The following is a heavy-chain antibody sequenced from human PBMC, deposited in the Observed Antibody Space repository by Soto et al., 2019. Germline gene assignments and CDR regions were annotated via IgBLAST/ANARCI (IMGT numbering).Heavy chain of an antibody. CDR2: IKSKTDGGTT. J-gene: IGHJ4*02. Sequence: PGGSLRLSCAASGFTFSNAWMNWVRQTPGKGLEWVGRIKSKTDGGTTDYAAPVKGRFTISRDDSKNTLYLQMNSLKTEDTAVYYYTTEGPYDSSGYYSEYWGQGTLVTVSS. D-gene: IGHD3-22*01. V-gene: IGHV3-15*07. CDR3: TTEGPYDSSGYYSEY. CDR1: GFTFSNAW.